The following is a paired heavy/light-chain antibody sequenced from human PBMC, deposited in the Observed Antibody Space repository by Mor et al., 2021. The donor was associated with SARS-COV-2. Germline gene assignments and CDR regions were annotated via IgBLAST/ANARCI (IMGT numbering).Heavy chain of an antibody. V-gene: IGHV3-30*18. CDR1: GLDFENYD. J-gene: IGHJ5*02. CDR3: AKNGEHEDNHDGGWFGP. D-gene: IGHD7-27*01. Sequence: QVQLVESGGRVVQPGRSLRLSCAVSGLDFENYDMYWVRQTPGKGLEWVAAISFDGTNKYYGRSVKGRFSISRDNFRNTLYLQMNNLRAEDTAVYYCAKNGEHEDNHDGGWFGPWGLGTRVYVSS. CDR2: ISFDGTNK.
Light chain of an antibody. V-gene: IGKV1-5*03. CDR2: GTS. CDR1: QSISNW. Sequence: DIQMTQSPSTLSASVGDRVTITCRASQSISNWLAWYQQKPGKAPRVLIYGTSNLETGVPSRFNGSRSGTEFTLTISSLQPDDFATYYCQQYNTLSYTFGQGTKLDIK. CDR3: QQYNTLSYT. J-gene: IGKJ2*01.